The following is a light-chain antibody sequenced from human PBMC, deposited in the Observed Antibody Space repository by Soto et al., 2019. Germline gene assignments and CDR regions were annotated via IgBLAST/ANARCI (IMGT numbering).Light chain of an antibody. CDR1: TGAVTASHY. V-gene: IGLV7-46*01. Sequence: QAVVTQEPSLTVSPGGTVTLTCDSSTGAVTASHYPFWFQQKPGQAPRTLIFDTSDKSSWTPARFSGSLLGGKAALTLSGAQPEDEAEYYCLLSSSGHRVYGGGTQLTVL. CDR3: LLSSSGHRV. J-gene: IGLJ7*01. CDR2: DTS.